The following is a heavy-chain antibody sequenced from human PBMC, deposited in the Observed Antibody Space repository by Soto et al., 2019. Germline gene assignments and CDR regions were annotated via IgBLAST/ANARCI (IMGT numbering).Heavy chain of an antibody. J-gene: IGHJ3*02. D-gene: IGHD6-13*01. V-gene: IGHV3-30*18. CDR2: ISYDGSNK. Sequence: QVQLVESGGGEVQPGRSLRLSCAASGFTFSSYGMHWVRQAPGKGLEWVAVISYDGSNKYYADSVKGRFTISRDNSKNTLYLQMNSLRAEDTAVYYCAKDRGIAAAGRRADAFDIWGQGTMVTVSS. CDR1: GFTFSSYG. CDR3: AKDRGIAAAGRRADAFDI.